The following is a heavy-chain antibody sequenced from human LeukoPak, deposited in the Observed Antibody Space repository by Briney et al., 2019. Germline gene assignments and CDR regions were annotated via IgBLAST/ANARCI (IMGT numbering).Heavy chain of an antibody. V-gene: IGHV3-23*01. Sequence: GGSLRLSCTPSGFTFSSYAMNWVRQSPGKGLEWVSLISSMGGSTYYADSVKGRLIISRDNTRNMLYLEMNNLRAEDTAVYFCAKDFTRIRYSNGSYWVYGMDVWGPGTTVTVSS. CDR3: AKDFTRIRYSNGSYWVYGMDV. CDR2: ISSMGGST. D-gene: IGHD1-26*01. J-gene: IGHJ6*02. CDR1: GFTFSSYA.